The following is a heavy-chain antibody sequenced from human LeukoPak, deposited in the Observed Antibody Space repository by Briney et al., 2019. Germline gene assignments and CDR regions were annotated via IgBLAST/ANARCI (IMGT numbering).Heavy chain of an antibody. CDR2: ISYDGSNK. Sequence: PGTSLRLSCAASGFTFSSYAMHWVRQAPGKGLEWVAVISYDGSNKYYADSVKGRFTISRDNSKNTLYLQMNSLRAEDTAVYYCARDAFGEFLGARLAYWGQGTLVTVSS. CDR1: GFTFSSYA. D-gene: IGHD3-10*01. V-gene: IGHV3-30-3*01. CDR3: ARDAFGEFLGARLAY. J-gene: IGHJ4*02.